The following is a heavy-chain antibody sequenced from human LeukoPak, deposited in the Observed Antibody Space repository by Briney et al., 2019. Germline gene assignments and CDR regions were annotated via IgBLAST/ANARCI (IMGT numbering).Heavy chain of an antibody. CDR1: GYTFTSYD. D-gene: IGHD5-12*01. CDR3: ARESLRGYSGYDPYYYYGMDV. Sequence: ASVKVSCKASGYTFTSYDINWVRQATGQGLEWMGWMNPNSGNTGYAQKLQGRVTMTTDTSTSTAYMELRSLRSDDTAVYYCARESLRGYSGYDPYYYYGMDVWGQGTTVTVSS. V-gene: IGHV1-8*01. J-gene: IGHJ6*02. CDR2: MNPNSGNT.